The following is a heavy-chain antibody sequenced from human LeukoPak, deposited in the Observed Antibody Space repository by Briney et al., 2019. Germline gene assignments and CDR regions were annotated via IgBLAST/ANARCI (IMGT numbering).Heavy chain of an antibody. CDR2: ISYDGSNK. D-gene: IGHD1-26*01. CDR3: AKDLSGSYTSDY. J-gene: IGHJ4*02. CDR1: GLTFSSYA. V-gene: IGHV3-30-3*01. Sequence: GGSLRLSCAASGLTFSSYAMHWVRQAPGKGLEWVAVISYDGSNKYYADSVKGRFTISRDNSKNTLYLQMNSLRAEDTAVYYCAKDLSGSYTSDYWGQGTLVTVSS.